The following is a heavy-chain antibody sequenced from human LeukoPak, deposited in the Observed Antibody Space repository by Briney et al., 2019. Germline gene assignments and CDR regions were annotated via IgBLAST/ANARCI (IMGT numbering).Heavy chain of an antibody. CDR1: RFTFSNYG. CDR3: ARDPGRGYTDGYGFDY. J-gene: IGHJ4*02. D-gene: IGHD5-18*01. CDR2: IWYDGSNK. V-gene: IGHV3-33*01. Sequence: GGTLRLSCAASRFTFSNYGMHWVRQAPGKGLEWVAVIWYDGSNKYYADSVKGRFTISRDNSKNTLYLQMNSLRAEDTAVYYCARDPGRGYTDGYGFDYWGQGTLVTVSS.